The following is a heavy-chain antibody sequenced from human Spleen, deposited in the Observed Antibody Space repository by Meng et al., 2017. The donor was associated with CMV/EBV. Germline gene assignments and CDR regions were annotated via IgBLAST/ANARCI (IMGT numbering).Heavy chain of an antibody. Sequence: RVSCRASGYTFTSHGITWVRQAPGQGLEWMGWISPSIGSTNYAQKLEGRVTMTTDRSTTTAYLELRSLRYDDTAVYFRARGTGIFDYWGQGTLVTVSS. CDR1: GYTFTSHG. J-gene: IGHJ4*02. CDR3: ARGTGIFDY. D-gene: IGHD7-27*01. CDR2: ISPSIGST. V-gene: IGHV1-18*04.